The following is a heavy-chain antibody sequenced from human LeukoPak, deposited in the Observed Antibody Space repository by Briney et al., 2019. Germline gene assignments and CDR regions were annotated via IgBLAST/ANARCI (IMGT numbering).Heavy chain of an antibody. CDR1: GFTFDDYG. Sequence: PGGSLRLSCAASGFTFDDYGMSWVRQAPGKGLEWVSGINWNGGSTGYADSVKGRFTISRDNAKNSLYLQMNSLRAEDTALYYCARGTYDILTSNWFDPWGQGTLVTVFS. D-gene: IGHD3-9*01. J-gene: IGHJ5*02. CDR2: INWNGGST. V-gene: IGHV3-20*04. CDR3: ARGTYDILTSNWFDP.